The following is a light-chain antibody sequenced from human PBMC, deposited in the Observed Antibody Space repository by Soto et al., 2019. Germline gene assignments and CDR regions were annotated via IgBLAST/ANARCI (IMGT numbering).Light chain of an antibody. CDR3: QQRSNWPPPT. Sequence: EIVLTQSPATLSLSPGERATLSCRASQSVSSYLAWYQQKPGQAPRLLIYDASNRATGIPARFSGSGSGTDFTHTISSLEPEDFAVYYCQQRSNWPPPTFGPGTKVDIK. V-gene: IGKV3-11*01. J-gene: IGKJ3*01. CDR2: DAS. CDR1: QSVSSY.